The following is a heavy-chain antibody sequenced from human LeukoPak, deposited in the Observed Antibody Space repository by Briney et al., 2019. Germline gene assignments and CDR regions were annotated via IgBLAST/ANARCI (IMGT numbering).Heavy chain of an antibody. CDR3: ARLGTDY. V-gene: IGHV4-59*01. J-gene: IGHJ4*02. CDR2: IYNSGST. Sequence: SETLSLTCTVSGDSISTYYWSWIRPPPGKRLEWIGYIYNSGSTNYNPSLKSRVTISVDTSKNQVSLKLSSVTAADTAVYYCARLGTDYWGQGILVTVSS. CDR1: GDSISTYY. D-gene: IGHD1-1*01.